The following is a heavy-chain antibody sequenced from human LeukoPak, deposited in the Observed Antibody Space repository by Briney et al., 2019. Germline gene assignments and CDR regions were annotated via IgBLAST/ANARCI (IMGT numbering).Heavy chain of an antibody. CDR2: MNPNSGNT. V-gene: IGHV1-8*01. D-gene: IGHD2-21*01. Sequence: ASVKVSCKASGYTFTSYDINWVRQATGQGLEWMGWMNPNSGNTGYAQKFQGRVTMTRNTSISTAYMELSSLRSEDTAVYYCARARTVVICRSNWFDPWGQGTLVTVSS. CDR3: ARARTVVICRSNWFDP. CDR1: GYTFTSYD. J-gene: IGHJ5*02.